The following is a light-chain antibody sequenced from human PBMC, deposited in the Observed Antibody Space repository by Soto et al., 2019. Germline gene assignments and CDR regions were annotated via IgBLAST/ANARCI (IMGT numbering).Light chain of an antibody. J-gene: IGKJ1*01. V-gene: IGKV1-39*01. CDR1: QDIRND. CDR2: AAS. Sequence: DIHMTQSPSSLSAAVGDRVTITLRASQDIRNDLGWYQQKPGKAPKLLIYAASSLQSGVPSRFSGSGSGTDFTLTISGLRPEDFGTYYCQQTYSTPQWTFGQGTKVDIK. CDR3: QQTYSTPQWT.